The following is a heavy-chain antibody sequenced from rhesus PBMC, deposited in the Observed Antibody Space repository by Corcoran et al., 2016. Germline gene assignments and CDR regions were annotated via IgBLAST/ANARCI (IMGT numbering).Heavy chain of an antibody. Sequence: QVQLQESGPGVVKPSETLSLTCAVSGGSISDSYRWSWIRQPPGKGLEWIGYIYGSSTSPNYHPPLKSRVTISKDPSKNQFSLKLSSVTAADTAVYYCARGGSSVYWGQGVLVTVSS. CDR1: GGSISDSYR. J-gene: IGHJ4*01. CDR3: ARGGSSVY. D-gene: IGHD3-16*01. V-gene: IGHV4S10*01. CDR2: IYGSSTSP.